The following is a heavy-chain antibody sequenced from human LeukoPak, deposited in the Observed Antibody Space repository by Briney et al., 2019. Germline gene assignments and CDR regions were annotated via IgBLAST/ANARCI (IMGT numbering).Heavy chain of an antibody. CDR1: GFTFSSYW. CDR3: ARGSLLWFGELPFDP. V-gene: IGHV3-7*02. CDR2: IKQDGSQK. J-gene: IGHJ5*02. Sequence: PGGSLRLSCAASGFTFSSYWMSWVRQAPGKGLEWVANIKQDGSQKFYVDSVKGRFTISRDNAKNSLWLQMDSLRAEDTAVYYCARGSLLWFGELPFDPWGQGTLVTVSS. D-gene: IGHD3-10*01.